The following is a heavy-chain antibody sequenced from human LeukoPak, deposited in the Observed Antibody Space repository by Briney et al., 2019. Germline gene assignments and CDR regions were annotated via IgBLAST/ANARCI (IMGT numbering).Heavy chain of an antibody. Sequence: ASVKVSCKASGGTFSSYAISWVRQAPGQGLEWMGGIIPIFGTANYAQKFQGRVTMTRDTSTSTVYMELSSLRSEDTAVYYCARSTYYYGSGRDYWGQGTLVTVSS. V-gene: IGHV1-69*05. CDR3: ARSTYYYGSGRDY. CDR1: GGTFSSYA. D-gene: IGHD3-10*01. CDR2: IIPIFGTA. J-gene: IGHJ4*02.